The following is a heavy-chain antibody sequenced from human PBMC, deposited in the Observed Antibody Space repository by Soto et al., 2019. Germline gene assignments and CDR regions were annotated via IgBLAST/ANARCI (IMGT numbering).Heavy chain of an antibody. CDR1: GFTFSSYA. CDR3: AKERLDTSTSSYGMDV. Sequence: GGSLRLSCVASGFTFSSYAMSWVRQAPGQGLEWVSAISSSGGSTYYADSVKGRFTISRDNSQNTLFLQMNSLRVEDTAVYYCAKERLDTSTSSYGMDVWGQGTTVAVSS. V-gene: IGHV3-23*01. CDR2: ISSSGGST. J-gene: IGHJ6*02. D-gene: IGHD6-6*01.